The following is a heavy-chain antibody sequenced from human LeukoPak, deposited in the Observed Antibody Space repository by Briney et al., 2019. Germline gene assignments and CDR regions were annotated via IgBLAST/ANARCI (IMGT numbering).Heavy chain of an antibody. CDR1: GGTFSSYA. CDR3: ARDLDEVSVVPAANDAFDI. V-gene: IGHV1-69*13. Sequence: SVKVSCKASGGTFSSYAISWVRQAPGQGLEWMGGIIPIFGTANYAQKFQGRVAITADESTSTAYMELSSLRSEDTAVYYCARDLDEVSVVPAANDAFDIWGQGTMVTVSS. CDR2: IIPIFGTA. D-gene: IGHD2-2*01. J-gene: IGHJ3*02.